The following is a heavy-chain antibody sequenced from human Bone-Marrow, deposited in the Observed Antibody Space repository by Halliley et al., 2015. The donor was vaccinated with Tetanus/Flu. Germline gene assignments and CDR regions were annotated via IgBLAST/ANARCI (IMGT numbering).Heavy chain of an antibody. V-gene: IGHV3-64D*06. Sequence: ISRSGGSTYYADSGKGRFTISRDNSKNTLYLQMGGLRAEDTSVYYCVKAVDTALVATTYFDYWGQGTLVTVSS. CDR2: ISRSGGST. D-gene: IGHD5-18*01. CDR3: VKAVDTALVATTYFDY. J-gene: IGHJ4*02.